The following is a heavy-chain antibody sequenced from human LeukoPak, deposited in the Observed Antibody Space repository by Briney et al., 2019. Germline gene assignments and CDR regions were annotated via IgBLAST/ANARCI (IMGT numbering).Heavy chain of an antibody. V-gene: IGHV3-73*01. CDR3: TRRDYSNYYYGMDV. CDR2: IRSKANSYAT. J-gene: IGHJ6*02. Sequence: GGSLRLSCAASGFTFSGSAMHWVRQASGKGLEWVGRIRSKANSYATAYAASVKDRFTISRDDSKNTAYLQMNSLKTEDTAVYYCTRRDYSNYYYGMDVWGQGTTVTVSS. D-gene: IGHD4-11*01. CDR1: GFTFSGSA.